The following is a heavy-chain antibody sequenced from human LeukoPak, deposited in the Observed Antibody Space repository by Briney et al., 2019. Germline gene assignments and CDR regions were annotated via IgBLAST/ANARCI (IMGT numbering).Heavy chain of an antibody. CDR1: GYSFTSYW. CDR2: IYPGDSDT. CDR3: ARQVPYSSSAYYYYYYMDV. J-gene: IGHJ6*03. D-gene: IGHD6-6*01. V-gene: IGHV5-51*01. Sequence: KVSCKGSGYSFTSYWIGWVRQMPGKGLEWMGIIYPGDSDTRYSPSFQGQVTISADKSISTAYLQWSSLKASDTAMYYCARQVPYSSSAYYYYYYMDVWGKGTTVTVSS.